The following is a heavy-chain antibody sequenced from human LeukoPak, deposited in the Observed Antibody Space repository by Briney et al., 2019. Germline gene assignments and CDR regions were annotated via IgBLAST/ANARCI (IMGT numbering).Heavy chain of an antibody. Sequence: ASVKVSCKASGYTFTSYYMHWVRQAPGQGLEWMGIISLSGGSTNYAQKFQGRVTMTRGVSTSTVYMELSSLRSEDTAVYYCARDHGGGPFDYWGQGTLVTVSS. D-gene: IGHD4-23*01. J-gene: IGHJ4*02. CDR3: ARDHGGGPFDY. V-gene: IGHV1-46*01. CDR2: ISLSGGST. CDR1: GYTFTSYY.